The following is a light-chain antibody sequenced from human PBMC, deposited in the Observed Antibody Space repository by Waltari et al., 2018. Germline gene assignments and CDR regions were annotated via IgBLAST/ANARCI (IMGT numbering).Light chain of an antibody. CDR3: QQYSDWPLT. J-gene: IGKJ1*01. CDR1: QTVSSS. CDR2: GAS. Sequence: EIVMTQSPGTLSVSPGERATPSCRSSQTVSSSLAWYQQKPGQAPRLLLYGASTRATGIPGSFSGSGSGTEFTLTISGLQSEDFAVYHCQQYSDWPLTFGQGTKVEI. V-gene: IGKV3-15*01.